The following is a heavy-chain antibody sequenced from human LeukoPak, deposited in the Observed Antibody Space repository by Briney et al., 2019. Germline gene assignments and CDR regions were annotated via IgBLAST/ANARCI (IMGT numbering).Heavy chain of an antibody. V-gene: IGHV3-23*01. CDR2: ISGSGGST. Sequence: GGSLRLSCAASGFTFSSYAMSWVRQAPGKGLEWVSAISGSGGSTYYADSVKGRFTISRDNSKNTLYLQMNSLRAEDTAVYYCAKNGVVVPAAQNYYYYYMDVWGKGTTVTVSS. CDR3: AKNGVVVPAAQNYYYYYMDV. CDR1: GFTFSSYA. D-gene: IGHD2-2*01. J-gene: IGHJ6*03.